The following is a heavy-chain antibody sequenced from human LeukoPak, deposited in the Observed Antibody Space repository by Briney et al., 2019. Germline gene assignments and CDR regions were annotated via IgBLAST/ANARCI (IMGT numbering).Heavy chain of an antibody. V-gene: IGHV4-39*01. Sequence: SETLSLTCTVSGGSISSSSYYWGWIRQPPGKGLEWIGSIYYSGSTYYNPSLKSRVTISVDTSKNQFSLKLSSVTAADTAVYYCARGSRWNWFDPWGQGTLVTVSS. CDR1: GGSISSSSYY. J-gene: IGHJ5*02. CDR3: ARGSRWNWFDP. D-gene: IGHD2-15*01. CDR2: IYYSGST.